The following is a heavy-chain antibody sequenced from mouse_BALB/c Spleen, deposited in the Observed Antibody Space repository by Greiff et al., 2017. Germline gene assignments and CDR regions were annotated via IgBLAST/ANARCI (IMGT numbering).Heavy chain of an antibody. CDR2: ISSGGST. CDR3: ARAGPRYWYFDV. D-gene: IGHD3-1*01. V-gene: IGHV5-6-5*01. J-gene: IGHJ1*01. CDR1: GFTFSSYA. Sequence: EVKLVESGGGLVKPGGSLKLSCAASGFTFSSYAMSWVRQTPEKRLEWVASISSGGSTYYPDSVKGRFTISRDNARNILYLQMSSLRSEDTAMYYCARAGPRYWYFDVWGAGTTVTVSS.